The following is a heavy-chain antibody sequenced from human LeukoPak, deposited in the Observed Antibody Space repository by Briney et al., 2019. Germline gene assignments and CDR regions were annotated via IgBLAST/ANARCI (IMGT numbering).Heavy chain of an antibody. J-gene: IGHJ4*02. V-gene: IGHV3-7*03. D-gene: IGHD2-15*01. CDR2: IKQDGSQK. CDR3: AKWGCSGSSCCPFAY. Sequence: PGGSLRLSCAASGFTFSNAWMSWARQAPGKGLAWVANIKQDGSQKYYVDSVKGRFTISRDNTKNPLYLQMNSLRAEDTAVYYCAKWGCSGSSCCPFAYWGQGTRVTVSS. CDR1: GFTFSNAW.